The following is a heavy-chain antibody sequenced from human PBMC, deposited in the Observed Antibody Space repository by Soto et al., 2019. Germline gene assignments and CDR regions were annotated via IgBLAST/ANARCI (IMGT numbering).Heavy chain of an antibody. CDR2: IKQDETEK. V-gene: IGHV3-7*03. Sequence: VQMVESGGGLVQPGGSLRLSCAASGFTFSSYWMNWVRQAPGRGLEWVADIKQDETEKYYVDSVKGRFTISRDNAKNSLYLQMDSLRAEDTAVYYCARGDYFDRRFDFWGQGTLVTVSS. J-gene: IGHJ4*02. CDR3: ARGDYFDRRFDF. CDR1: GFTFSSYW. D-gene: IGHD3-9*01.